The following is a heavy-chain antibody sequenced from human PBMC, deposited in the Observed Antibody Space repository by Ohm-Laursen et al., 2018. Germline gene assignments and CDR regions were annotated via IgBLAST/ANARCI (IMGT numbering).Heavy chain of an antibody. CDR3: ARQMATTQLFDY. CDR1: GYTFTSYG. V-gene: IGHV1-2*02. J-gene: IGHJ4*02. Sequence: SVKVSCKASGYTFTSYGISWVRQAPGQGLEWMGWVNPNIGSTIYAQMFQGRVTMTRDTSISTAYMELSRLRSDDTAVYYCARQMATTQLFDYWGQGTLVTVSS. D-gene: IGHD5-24*01. CDR2: VNPNIGST.